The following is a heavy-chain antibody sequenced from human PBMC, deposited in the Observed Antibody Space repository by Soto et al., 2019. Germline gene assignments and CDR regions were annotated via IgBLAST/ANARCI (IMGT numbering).Heavy chain of an antibody. CDR3: ARDRYGGNCCDAFEI. Sequence: QAQLVQSGAEVKKPGASVTISCKASGYTFTSKSLIWVRQAPGHGLEWLGWISPYNGKTEYANHVQGRVTMTRDTSTSKAYMELRSLRSDDTAVYYCARDRYGGNCCDAFEIWGQGTMVTVSS. CDR1: GYTFTSKS. D-gene: IGHD2-21*01. V-gene: IGHV1-18*01. CDR2: ISPYNGKT. J-gene: IGHJ3*02.